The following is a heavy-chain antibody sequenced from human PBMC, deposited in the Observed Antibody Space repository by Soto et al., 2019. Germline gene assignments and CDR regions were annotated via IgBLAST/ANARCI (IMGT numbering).Heavy chain of an antibody. D-gene: IGHD1-26*01. V-gene: IGHV3-23*01. CDR1: RFTFSDFA. CDR3: EKDAVPYNGKWDWFDS. CDR2: IGGTGSDT. J-gene: IGHJ5*01. Sequence: DVQLLESGGGLVQPGGSLTLSCAASRFTFSDFAMSWVRQAPGKGLEWVSSIGGTGSDTYYADSVKGRFTISRDNSRNTLFLQMDNLRDEDTAVYYCEKDAVPYNGKWDWFDSWGQGTLVTVSS.